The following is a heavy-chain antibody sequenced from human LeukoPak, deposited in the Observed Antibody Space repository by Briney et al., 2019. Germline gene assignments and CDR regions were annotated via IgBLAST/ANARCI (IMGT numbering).Heavy chain of an antibody. V-gene: IGHV3-74*01. D-gene: IGHD3-16*01. CDR2: INSDGSST. CDR1: GFTFSSYW. CDR3: ARDMRGIGAFDI. J-gene: IGHJ3*02. Sequence: GGSLRLSCAASGFTFSSYWLHWVRQAPGKGLVWVSRINSDGSSTTYADSVKGRLTISRDDAKNTLYLQMNSLRADDTAVYYCARDMRGIGAFDIWGQGTMVTVSS.